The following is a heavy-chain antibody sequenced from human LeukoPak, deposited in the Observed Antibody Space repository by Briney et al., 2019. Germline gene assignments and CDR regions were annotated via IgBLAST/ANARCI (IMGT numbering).Heavy chain of an antibody. CDR3: ARDGIDY. Sequence: PGGSLRLSCAASGITFSSYWMSWVRQAPGKGLEWVANVKPDGGDKYYVDSVKGRFTISKDNAKNLVYLQMNSLRAEDTAIYYCARDGIDYWGQGTLVTVSS. V-gene: IGHV3-7*01. J-gene: IGHJ4*02. CDR2: VKPDGGDK. D-gene: IGHD1-1*01. CDR1: GITFSSYW.